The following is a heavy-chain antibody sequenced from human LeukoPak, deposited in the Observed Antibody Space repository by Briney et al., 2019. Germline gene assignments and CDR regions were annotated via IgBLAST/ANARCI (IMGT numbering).Heavy chain of an antibody. Sequence: PGGSLRLSCAASGFTFSSYAMSWVRQAPGKGLEWVSAISGSGDSTYYADSVKGRFIISRDNSKNTLYLQMNSLRAEDTAVYYCAKVRGQDYYYGMDVWGQGTTVTVSS. V-gene: IGHV3-23*01. CDR3: AKVRGQDYYYGMDV. CDR2: ISGSGDST. J-gene: IGHJ6*02. CDR1: GFTFSSYA.